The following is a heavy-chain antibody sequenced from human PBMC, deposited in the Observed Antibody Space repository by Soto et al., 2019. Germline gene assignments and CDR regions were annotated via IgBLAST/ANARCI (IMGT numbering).Heavy chain of an antibody. CDR2: LNAGNGNT. Sequence: VKVSCKASGYTFTSYAMHWVRQAPGQSLEWMGWLNAGNGNTKYSQKFQGRVTITRDTSASTAYMELSSLRSEDTAVYYCARLRAAEPYYYYGMEVWGQGTTVTVSS. V-gene: IGHV1-3*01. CDR3: ARLRAAEPYYYYGMEV. J-gene: IGHJ6*02. CDR1: GYTFTSYA. D-gene: IGHD6-13*01.